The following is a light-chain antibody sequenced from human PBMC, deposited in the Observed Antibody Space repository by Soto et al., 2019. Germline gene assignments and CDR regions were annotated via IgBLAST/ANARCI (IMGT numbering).Light chain of an antibody. J-gene: IGLJ3*02. CDR3: ETWDSNTRV. CDR1: SGHSSYI. Sequence: QLVLTQSSSASASLGSSVKLTRTLSSGHSSYIIAWHQQKPGKAPRYLMNLEGSGTYNKGSGVPDRFSGSSSGADRYLTISNLQFEDEADYYCETWDSNTRVFGGGTKLTVL. CDR2: LEGSGTY. V-gene: IGLV4-60*02.